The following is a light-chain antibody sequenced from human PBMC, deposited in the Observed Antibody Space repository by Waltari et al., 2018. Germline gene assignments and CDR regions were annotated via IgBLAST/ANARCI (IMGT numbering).Light chain of an antibody. CDR3: QQYHTIPPT. J-gene: IGKJ4*01. CDR2: WAS. CDR1: QRLLYSANYRHY. V-gene: IGKV4-1*01. Sequence: LGEGATIKCRSHQRLLYSANYRHYLAWYQQKPRQAPRLLINWASPRESGVPDRFIGSGSGTDFILTISSLQPEDVALYFCQQYHTIPPTFGGGTKVEIK.